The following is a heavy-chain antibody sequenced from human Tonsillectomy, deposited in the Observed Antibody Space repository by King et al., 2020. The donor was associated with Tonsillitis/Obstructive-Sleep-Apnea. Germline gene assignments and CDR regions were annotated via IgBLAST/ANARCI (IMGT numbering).Heavy chain of an antibody. J-gene: IGHJ4*02. CDR1: GYTFTTYW. CDR2: IYPGDSDT. Sequence: QLVQSGAEVTKPGESLKISCKCSGYTFTTYWIGWVRQMPGKGLEWMGIIYPGDSDTTYNPSFEARVTISADKSISTAYLQWSGLKTSDTAMYYCARLGYSYSNGAFDYWGQGTLVSVSS. CDR3: ARLGYSYSNGAFDY. D-gene: IGHD5-18*01. V-gene: IGHV5-51*01.